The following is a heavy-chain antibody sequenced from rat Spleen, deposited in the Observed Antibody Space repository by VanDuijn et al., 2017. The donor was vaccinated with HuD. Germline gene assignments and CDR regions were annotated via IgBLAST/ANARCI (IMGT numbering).Heavy chain of an antibody. V-gene: IGHV2-63*01. J-gene: IGHJ4*01. CDR3: TRDPPGSSGVMDA. Sequence: QVQLKESGPGLVQPSQTLSLTCTVSGFSLGTYNVHWVRQPPGKGLEWMGAMWNGGGTDYNSPFKSRLSISRDTSKSQVFLKMSSLQTDDTGTYYCTRDPPGSSGVMDAWGQGASVTVSS. CDR2: MWNGGGT. CDR1: GFSLGTYN. D-gene: IGHD5-1*01.